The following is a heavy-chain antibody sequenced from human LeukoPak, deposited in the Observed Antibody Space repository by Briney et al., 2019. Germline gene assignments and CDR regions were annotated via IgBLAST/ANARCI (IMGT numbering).Heavy chain of an antibody. J-gene: IGHJ4*02. CDR1: GFTFSSYA. CDR3: ARGLLGPRRFDY. CDR2: ISYDGSNK. D-gene: IGHD3-10*01. V-gene: IGHV3-30*04. Sequence: GGSLRLSCAASGFTFSSYAMHWVRQAPGKGLEWVAVISYDGSNKYYADSVKGRFTISRDNAKNSLYLQMNSLRAEDTAVYYCARGLLGPRRFDYWGQGTLVTVSS.